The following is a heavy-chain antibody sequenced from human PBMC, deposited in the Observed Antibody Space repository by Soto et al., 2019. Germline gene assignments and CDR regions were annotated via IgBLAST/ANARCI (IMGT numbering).Heavy chain of an antibody. V-gene: IGHV3-7*03. Sequence: EVQLVESGGGLVQPGGSLRLSCAASGFTLSSFWMTWVRQAPGKGLEWVASIKQDGSETYYVDFVKGRFTISRDNPKNTLYLQMNSLRVGDTAVYYCARPPHGMDVWGQGTTVTVSS. J-gene: IGHJ6*02. CDR1: GFTLSSFW. CDR2: IKQDGSET. CDR3: ARPPHGMDV.